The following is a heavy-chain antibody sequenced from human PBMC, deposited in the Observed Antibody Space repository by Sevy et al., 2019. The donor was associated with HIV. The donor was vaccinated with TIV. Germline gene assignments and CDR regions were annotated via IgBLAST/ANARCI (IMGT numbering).Heavy chain of an antibody. CDR1: GFTFSSYW. Sequence: GGSLRLSCAASGFTFSSYWMHWVRQAPGKGLVWVSRINSDGSSTSYADSVKGRFTISRDNAKNTLYLQMNSLRAEDTAVYYCARDLSYDILTGYPLFSYYGMDVWGQGTTVTVSS. V-gene: IGHV3-74*01. D-gene: IGHD3-9*01. CDR2: INSDGSST. J-gene: IGHJ6*02. CDR3: ARDLSYDILTGYPLFSYYGMDV.